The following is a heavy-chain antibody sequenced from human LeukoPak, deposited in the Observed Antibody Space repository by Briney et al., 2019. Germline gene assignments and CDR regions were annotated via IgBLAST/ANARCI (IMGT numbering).Heavy chain of an antibody. CDR1: GFTFSSYC. J-gene: IGHJ4*02. V-gene: IGHV3-23*01. D-gene: IGHD6-13*01. CDR2: ICASGGDT. Sequence: PGGSLRISCSASGFTFSSYCMGWVRQGPGKGLEWVSTICASGGDTYYADSVKARFTISRDNSKNTLYLQINSLRAEDTAVYYCAKDLEGIAAALVDYWGQGTLVSVSS. CDR3: AKDLEGIAAALVDY.